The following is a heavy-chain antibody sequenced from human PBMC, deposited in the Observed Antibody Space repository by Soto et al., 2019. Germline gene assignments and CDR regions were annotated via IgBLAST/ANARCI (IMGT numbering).Heavy chain of an antibody. J-gene: IGHJ5*02. CDR1: GFTFSSYA. Sequence: EVQLLESGGGLVQPGGSLRLSCAASGFTFSSYAMSWVRQAPGKGLEWVSAISGSGGSTYYADSVKGRFTISRDNSKNTLYLQMNSLRAEDTAVYYCAKDPPLEDDFWSGYSNWFDPWGQGTLVTVSS. V-gene: IGHV3-23*01. CDR3: AKDPPLEDDFWSGYSNWFDP. D-gene: IGHD3-3*01. CDR2: ISGSGGST.